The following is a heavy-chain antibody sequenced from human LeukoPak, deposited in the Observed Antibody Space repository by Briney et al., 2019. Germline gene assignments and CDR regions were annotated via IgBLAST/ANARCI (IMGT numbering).Heavy chain of an antibody. J-gene: IGHJ4*02. CDR2: IYYSGST. V-gene: IGHV4-39*07. CDR1: GGSISSSSYY. CDR3: ARAGVRVQLWLN. Sequence: SETLSLTCTVSGGSISSSSYYWGWIRQPPGKGLEWIGSIYYSGSTYYNPSLKSRVTISVDTSKNQFSLKLSSVTAADTAVYYCARAGVRVQLWLNWGQGTLVTVSS. D-gene: IGHD5-18*01.